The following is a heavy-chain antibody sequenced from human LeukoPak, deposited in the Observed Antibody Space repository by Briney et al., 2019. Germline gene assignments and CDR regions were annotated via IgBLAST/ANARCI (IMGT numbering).Heavy chain of an antibody. Sequence: GASVKVSCKASGYIFNTYAMHWVRQAPGQRLEWMGWINAANGNTKYSQKFQGRVTITRDTSASTAHMELSSLRSEDTAVYYCASQVWFGEFGGVTLDPWGQGTLVTVSS. CDR3: ASQVWFGEFGGVTLDP. J-gene: IGHJ5*02. CDR2: INAANGNT. CDR1: GYIFNTYA. V-gene: IGHV1-3*01. D-gene: IGHD3-10*01.